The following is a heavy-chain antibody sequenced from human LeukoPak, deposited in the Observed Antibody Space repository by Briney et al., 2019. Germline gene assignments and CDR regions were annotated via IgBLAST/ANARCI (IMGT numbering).Heavy chain of an antibody. Sequence: GASVKVSCKVSGGIFSNSAISWVRHDPGQGLEYMGGIIPMFGTTNYARRFQGRLTITADESTSTTYMEPSSLRSEDTAVYYCARDLADIVVDPPAMPYYFDYWGQGTVVTVSS. V-gene: IGHV1-69*13. J-gene: IGHJ4*02. CDR1: GGIFSNSA. CDR2: IIPMFGTT. CDR3: ARDLADIVVDPPAMPYYFDY. D-gene: IGHD2-2*01.